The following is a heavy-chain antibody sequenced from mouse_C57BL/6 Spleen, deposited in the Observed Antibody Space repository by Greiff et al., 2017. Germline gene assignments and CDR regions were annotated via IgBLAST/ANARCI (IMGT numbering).Heavy chain of an antibody. J-gene: IGHJ2*01. CDR2: IYPGSGNT. V-gene: IGHV1-76*01. Sequence: VMLVESGAELVRPGASVKLSCKASGYTFTDYYINWVKQRPGQGLEWIARIYPGSGNTYYNEKFKGKATLTAEKSSSTAYMQLSSLTSEDSAVYFGARARTGTLDFDYWGQGTTLTVSS. D-gene: IGHD4-1*01. CDR3: ARARTGTLDFDY. CDR1: GYTFTDYY.